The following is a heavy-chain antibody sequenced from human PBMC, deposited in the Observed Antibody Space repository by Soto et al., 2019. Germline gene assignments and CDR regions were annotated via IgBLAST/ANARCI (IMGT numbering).Heavy chain of an antibody. V-gene: IGHV4-34*02. CDR2: IGPTGDT. Sequence: QVQQQQWGARLLKPSETLSLTCAEYGRSMSGYNWSWLRRSPVRGLEWIGEIGPTGDTNYGPSFMSRVTVSVDTSKYELSLRLTQVTAADTATYLVARNGVGFGFDIWGLGTMVSVSS. J-gene: IGHJ3*02. CDR3: ARNGVGFGFDI. CDR1: GRSMSGYN. D-gene: IGHD3-10*01.